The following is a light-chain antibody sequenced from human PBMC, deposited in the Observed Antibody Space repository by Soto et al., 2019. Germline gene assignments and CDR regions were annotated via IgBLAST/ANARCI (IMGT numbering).Light chain of an antibody. CDR2: DAS. Sequence: EIVLTQSPATLSLSPGERATLSCRASQSVSSYLVWYQQKPGQAPRLLIYDASNRATGIPARFSGSGSGTDFTLTISSLEPEDFAVYYCQQHSNWPPLTFGQGTKVEIK. CDR1: QSVSSY. CDR3: QQHSNWPPLT. J-gene: IGKJ1*01. V-gene: IGKV3-11*01.